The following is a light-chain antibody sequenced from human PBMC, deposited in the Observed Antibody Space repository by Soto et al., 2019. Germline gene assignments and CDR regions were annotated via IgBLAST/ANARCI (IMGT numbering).Light chain of an antibody. J-gene: IGLJ2*01. V-gene: IGLV1-44*01. CDR2: SNN. Sequence: QSVLTQPPSASGTPGQSVTISCSGSTSNIGSYTVNWYQQLPGTAPKLLIYSNNHRPSWVPARFSGSKSGTSASLAISGLQSEDEADYYCSAWDDSLTAVIFGGGTKVTVL. CDR3: SAWDDSLTAVI. CDR1: TSNIGSYT.